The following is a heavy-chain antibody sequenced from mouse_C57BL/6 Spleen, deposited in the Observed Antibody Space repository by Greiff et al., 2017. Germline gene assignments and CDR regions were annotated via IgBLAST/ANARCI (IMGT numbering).Heavy chain of an antibody. CDR2: ISDGGSYT. CDR1: GFTFSSYA. D-gene: IGHD1-1*01. V-gene: IGHV5-4*01. J-gene: IGHJ2*01. Sequence: EVQRVESGGGLVKPGGSLKLSCAASGFTFSSYAMSWVRQTPEKRLEWVATISDGGSYTYYPDNVKGRFTISRDNAKNNLYLQMSHLKSEDTAMYYCARTTVLDYWGQGTTLTVSS. CDR3: ARTTVLDY.